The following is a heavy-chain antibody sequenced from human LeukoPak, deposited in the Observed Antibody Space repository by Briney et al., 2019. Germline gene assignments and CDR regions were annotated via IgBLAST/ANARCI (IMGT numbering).Heavy chain of an antibody. Sequence: SETLSLTCTVSGGSISNSSYYRGWIRQPPGKGLEWIGSIYYSGSTYYNPSLKSRVTISVETSKNQFSLKLSSVTAADTAVYYCASHSSYVSPFRSWGRGPLVTVSP. V-gene: IGHV4-39*01. CDR3: ASHSSYVSPFRS. CDR1: GGSISNSSYY. D-gene: IGHD3-10*02. CDR2: IYYSGST. J-gene: IGHJ5*02.